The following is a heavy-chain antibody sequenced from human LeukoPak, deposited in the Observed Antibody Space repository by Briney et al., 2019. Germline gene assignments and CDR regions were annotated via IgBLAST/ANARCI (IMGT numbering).Heavy chain of an antibody. D-gene: IGHD3-10*01. CDR2: MNPNSGNT. CDR1: GGTFSSYA. CDR3: ARGRGSGSYRRGYYFDY. Sequence: ASVKVSCKASGGTFSSYAISWVRQAPGQGLEWMGWMNPNSGNTGYAQKFQGRVTMTRNTSISTAYMELSSLRSEDTAVYYCARGRGSGSYRRGYYFDYWGQGTLVTVSS. J-gene: IGHJ4*02. V-gene: IGHV1-8*02.